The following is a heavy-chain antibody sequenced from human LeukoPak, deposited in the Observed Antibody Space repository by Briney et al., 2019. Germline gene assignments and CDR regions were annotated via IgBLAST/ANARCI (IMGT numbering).Heavy chain of an antibody. CDR2: ISSSGSTI. V-gene: IGHV3-48*03. J-gene: IGHJ5*02. Sequence: GGSLRLSCAASGFTFSNYAMSWVRQAPGKGLEWVSYISSSGSTIYYADSVKGRFTISRDNAKNSLYLQMNSLRAEDTAVYYCARAGSGRSPDWFDPWGQGTLVTVSS. CDR1: GFTFSNYA. CDR3: ARAGSGRSPDWFDP. D-gene: IGHD1-26*01.